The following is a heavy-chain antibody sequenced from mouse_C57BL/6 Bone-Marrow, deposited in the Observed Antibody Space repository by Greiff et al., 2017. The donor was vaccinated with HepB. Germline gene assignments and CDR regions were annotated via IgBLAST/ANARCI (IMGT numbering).Heavy chain of an antibody. CDR3: TRLLYSTEENFDY. CDR1: GYTFTSYW. CDR2: IYPGNSDT. Sequence: EVQLQQSGTVLARPGASVKMSCKTSGYTFTSYWMHWVKQRPGQGLEWIGAIYPGNSDTSYNQKFKGKAKLTAVTSASTAYMELSSLTNEDSAVYYCTRLLYSTEENFDYWGQGTTLTVSS. D-gene: IGHD2-12*01. V-gene: IGHV1-5*01. J-gene: IGHJ2*01.